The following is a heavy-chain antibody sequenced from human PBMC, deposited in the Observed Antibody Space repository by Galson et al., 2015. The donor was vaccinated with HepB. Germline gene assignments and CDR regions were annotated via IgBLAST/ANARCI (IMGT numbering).Heavy chain of an antibody. CDR3: ARRSLELGFFDY. V-gene: IGHV4-59*08. CDR1: GGSISSYY. J-gene: IGHJ4*02. Sequence: ETLSLTCTVSGGSISSYYWSWIRQPPGKGLEWIGYIYYSGSTNYNPSLKSRVTISVDTSKNQFSLKLSSVTAADTAVYYCARRSLELGFFDYWGQGTLVTVSS. CDR2: IYYSGST. D-gene: IGHD1-7*01.